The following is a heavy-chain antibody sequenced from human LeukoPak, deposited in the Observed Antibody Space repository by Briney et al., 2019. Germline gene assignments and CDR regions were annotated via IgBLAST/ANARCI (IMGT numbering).Heavy chain of an antibody. J-gene: IGHJ6*04. CDR3: ARGPTECSSTSCYEKSGGYYYYYGMDV. V-gene: IGHV1-69*13. CDR1: GGTFSSYD. Sequence: SVKVSCKASGGTFSSYDISWVRQAPGQGLEWMGGIIPIFGTANYAQKFQGRVTITADESTSTAYMELSSLRSEDTAVYYCARGPTECSSTSCYEKSGGYYYYYGMDVWGKGTTVTVSS. CDR2: IIPIFGTA. D-gene: IGHD2-2*01.